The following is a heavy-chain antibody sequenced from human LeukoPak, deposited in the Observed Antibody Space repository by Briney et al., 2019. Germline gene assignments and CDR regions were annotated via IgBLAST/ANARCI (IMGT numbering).Heavy chain of an antibody. V-gene: IGHV3-21*01. CDR3: ARGVVAVEAELLVWRPYYFDY. Sequence: TGGSLRLSCAASGFTFSSYSMNWVRQAPGKGLEWVSSISSSSSYIYYADSVKGRFTISRDNAKNSLYLQMNSLRAEDTAVYYCARGVVAVEAELLVWRPYYFDYWGQGTLVTVSS. J-gene: IGHJ4*02. CDR2: ISSSSSYI. D-gene: IGHD3-22*01. CDR1: GFTFSSYS.